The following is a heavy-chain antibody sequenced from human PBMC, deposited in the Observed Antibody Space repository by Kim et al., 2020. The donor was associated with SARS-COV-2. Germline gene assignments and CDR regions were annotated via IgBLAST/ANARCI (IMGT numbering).Heavy chain of an antibody. Sequence: GGSLRLSCAASGFTFSSYALHWVRQAPGKGLEWVAVTSYGGASANYIDSVKGRFTISRDNSKNTLYLDMNSLRPEDTAVYLCARDRGSAAGSFDFWGQGTLVTVSS. V-gene: IGHV3-30-3*01. CDR2: TSYGGASA. CDR3: ARDRGSAAGSFDF. CDR1: GFTFSSYA. J-gene: IGHJ4*02. D-gene: IGHD6-13*01.